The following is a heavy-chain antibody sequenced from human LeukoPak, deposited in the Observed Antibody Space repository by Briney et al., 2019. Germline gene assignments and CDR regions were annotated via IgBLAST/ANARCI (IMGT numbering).Heavy chain of an antibody. CDR1: GFTFSSYG. CDR3: ARLSAYYYGSQFYYYMDV. Sequence: PGGSLRLSRAASGFTFSSYGMHWVRQAPGKGLEWVANVKQDGSEKYSVDSVKGRFTISRDNAKNSVYLQMNSLRAEDTALYYCARLSAYYYGSQFYYYMDVWGKGTTVTVS. CDR2: VKQDGSEK. J-gene: IGHJ6*03. V-gene: IGHV3-7*01. D-gene: IGHD3-10*01.